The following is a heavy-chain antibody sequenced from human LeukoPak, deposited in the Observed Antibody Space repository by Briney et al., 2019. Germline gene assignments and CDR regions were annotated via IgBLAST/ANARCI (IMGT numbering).Heavy chain of an antibody. CDR1: GGSISSGDYY. CDR3: ATRMGGRDYSPYYFDY. Sequence: TQSLTCTVSGGSISSGDYYWSWIRQPRGKGLVWIGYIYYSGSTYYNPSLKSRVTISVDTSKNQFSLKLSSVTAADTAVYYCATRMGGRDYSPYYFDYWGQGTLVTVSS. J-gene: IGHJ4*02. D-gene: IGHD2-21*01. V-gene: IGHV4-30-4*08. CDR2: IYYSGST.